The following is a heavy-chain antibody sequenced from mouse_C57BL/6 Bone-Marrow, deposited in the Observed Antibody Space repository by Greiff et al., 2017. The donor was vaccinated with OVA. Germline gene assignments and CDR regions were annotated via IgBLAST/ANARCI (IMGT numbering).Heavy chain of an antibody. CDR1: GYTFTSYG. J-gene: IGHJ3*01. V-gene: IGHV1-81*01. D-gene: IGHD2-10*02. Sequence: QVQLQQSGAELARPGASVKLSCKASGYTFTSYGISWVKQRTGQGLEWIGEIYPRSGNTYYNEKFKGKATLTADKSSSTAYMELRSLTSEDSAVYFCARAGYGNRGAYWGQGTLVTVSA. CDR3: ARAGYGNRGAY. CDR2: IYPRSGNT.